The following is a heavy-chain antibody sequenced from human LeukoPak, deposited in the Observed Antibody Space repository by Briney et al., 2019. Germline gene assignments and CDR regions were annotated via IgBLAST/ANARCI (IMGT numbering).Heavy chain of an antibody. CDR2: IYYSGST. V-gene: IGHV4-59*01. CDR1: GGSISSYY. J-gene: IGHJ4*02. CDR3: ARASSLETYYDFWSGYQLGGYYFDY. D-gene: IGHD3-3*01. Sequence: SETLSLTCTVSGGSISSYYWSWIRQPPGKGLEGIGYIYYSGSTNYNPSLKSRVTISVDTSKNQFSLKLSSVTAADTAVYYCARASSLETYYDFWSGYQLGGYYFDYWGQGTLVTVSS.